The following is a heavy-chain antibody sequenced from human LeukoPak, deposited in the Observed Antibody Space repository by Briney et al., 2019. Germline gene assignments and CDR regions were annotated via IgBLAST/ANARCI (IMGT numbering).Heavy chain of an antibody. J-gene: IGHJ4*02. Sequence: GGSLRLSCAASGFTFSSYSMNWVRQAPGKGLEWVSSISSSSSYIYYADSVKGRFTISRDNAKNSLYLQMNSLRAEDTAVYYCARDLSAVAGTYYFDYWGQGTLVTASS. CDR2: ISSSSSYI. D-gene: IGHD6-19*01. CDR1: GFTFSSYS. CDR3: ARDLSAVAGTYYFDY. V-gene: IGHV3-21*01.